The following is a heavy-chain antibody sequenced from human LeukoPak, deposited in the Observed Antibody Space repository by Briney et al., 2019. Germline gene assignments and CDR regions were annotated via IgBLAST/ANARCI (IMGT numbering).Heavy chain of an antibody. J-gene: IGHJ4*02. CDR2: ISGSGGST. Sequence: GGSLRLSCAASGFTFSSYAMSWVRQAPGKGLEWVSAISGSGGSTYYADSVKGWFTISRDNSKNTLYLQMNSLRAEDTAVYYCAKDAYYYDSSGYGDYWGQGTLVTVSS. CDR1: GFTFSSYA. V-gene: IGHV3-23*01. D-gene: IGHD3-22*01. CDR3: AKDAYYYDSSGYGDY.